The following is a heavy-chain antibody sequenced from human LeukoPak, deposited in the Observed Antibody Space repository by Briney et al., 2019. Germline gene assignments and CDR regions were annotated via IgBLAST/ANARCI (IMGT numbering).Heavy chain of an antibody. CDR3: GTVFDH. V-gene: IGHV3-74*01. Sequence: GGSLRLSCAASGFTFTNYWMHWVRQAPGKGPVWVSRIDIDGTGTSYADSVKGRFTISRDNAENTVSLQMNSLKAEDTAVYYCGTVFDHWGPGILVTVSS. CDR1: GFTFTNYW. CDR2: IDIDGTGT. J-gene: IGHJ4*02.